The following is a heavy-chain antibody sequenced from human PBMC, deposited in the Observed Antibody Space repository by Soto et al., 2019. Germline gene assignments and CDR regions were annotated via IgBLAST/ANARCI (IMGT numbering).Heavy chain of an antibody. D-gene: IGHD3-10*01. V-gene: IGHV1-69*13. J-gene: IGHJ6*02. CDR2: IIPIFGTA. Sequence: SVKVSCKASGGTFSSYAISWVRQAPGQGLEWMGGIIPIFGTANYAQKFQGRVTITADESTSTAYMELSSLRSEDTAVYYCARGLFRLRWFGELLYRMDVWGQGTTVTVSS. CDR1: GGTFSSYA. CDR3: ARGLFRLRWFGELLYRMDV.